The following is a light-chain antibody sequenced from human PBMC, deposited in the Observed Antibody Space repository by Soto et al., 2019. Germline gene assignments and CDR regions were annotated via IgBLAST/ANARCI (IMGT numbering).Light chain of an antibody. V-gene: IGKV3-11*01. CDR2: DAS. CDR1: QSVSRY. CDR3: QQRSNWPRT. J-gene: IGKJ1*01. Sequence: EIVLTQSPATLSLSPGESATLSCRASQSVSRYLAWYQQKPGQAPRLLIYDASNRATGIPARFSGSGSGTDFTLTISSLEAEDFAVYYCQQRSNWPRTFGQGTKVDIK.